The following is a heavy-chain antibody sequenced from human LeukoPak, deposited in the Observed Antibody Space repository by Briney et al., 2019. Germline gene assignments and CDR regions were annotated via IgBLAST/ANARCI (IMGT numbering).Heavy chain of an antibody. D-gene: IGHD3/OR15-3a*01. V-gene: IGHV3-30*04. Sequence: GGSLRLSCAASGFTFSGDAMHWLRQAPGKGLEWVAVISHDGRWQDYADSVKGRFTISRDNSKNTLYMQMNSLRAEDTAVYYCARGRIGPDYWGQGTLLTVSS. CDR2: ISHDGRWQ. CDR3: ARGRIGPDY. CDR1: GFTFSGDA. J-gene: IGHJ4*02.